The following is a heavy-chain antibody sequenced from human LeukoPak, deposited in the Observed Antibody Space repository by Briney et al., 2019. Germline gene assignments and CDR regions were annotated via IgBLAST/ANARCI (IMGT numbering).Heavy chain of an antibody. CDR3: ARHPFSTPFDY. J-gene: IGHJ4*02. Sequence: SETLSLTCTVSGGSISSYYWSWIRQPPGKGLEWIGYIYYSGDSNSNPSLKSRVTMSLDTSKNQFSLRLSSVIAADTAVYYCARHPFSTPFDYWGRGTLVTVSS. CDR1: GGSISSYY. V-gene: IGHV4-59*08. CDR2: IYYSGDS.